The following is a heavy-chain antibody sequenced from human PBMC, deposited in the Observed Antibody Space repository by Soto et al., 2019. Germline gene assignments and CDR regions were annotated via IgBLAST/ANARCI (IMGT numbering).Heavy chain of an antibody. D-gene: IGHD6-13*01. CDR3: ARGSSSSWNWFDP. J-gene: IGHJ5*02. CDR1: GGSISSGDYN. Sequence: PSETLSLTCTVSGGSISSGDYNWSWIRQHPGKGLEWIGYIYYSGSTYYSPSLKSRVTISVDTSKNQFSLKLSSVTAADTAVYYCARGSSSSWNWFDPWGQGTLVTVSS. CDR2: IYYSGST. V-gene: IGHV4-31*03.